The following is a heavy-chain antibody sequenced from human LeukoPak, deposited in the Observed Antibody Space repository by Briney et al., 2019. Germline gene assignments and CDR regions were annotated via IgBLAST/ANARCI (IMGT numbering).Heavy chain of an antibody. CDR3: ARHGSGSYSDY. V-gene: IGHV3-23*01. CDR2: ISNSGGST. D-gene: IGHD3-10*01. Sequence: PGGSLRLSCAASGFSFSSNAMTWVRQAPGKGLEWVSGISNSGGSTYYADSVKGRFTISSDNAKNTLSLQMNSLRAEDTAVYYCARHGSGSYSDYWGQGTLVTVSS. J-gene: IGHJ4*02. CDR1: GFSFSSNA.